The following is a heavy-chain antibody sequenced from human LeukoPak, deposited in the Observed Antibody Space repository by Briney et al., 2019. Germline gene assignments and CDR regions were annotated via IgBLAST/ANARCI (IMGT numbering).Heavy chain of an antibody. Sequence: ASVKVSCKASGYTFTSYYMHWVRQAPGQGLEWMGIISPSGGSTSYAQKFQDRVTMTRDTSTSTVYMELSSLRSEDTAVYYCARSLLHCGGDCYSFDYWGQGNLVTVSS. D-gene: IGHD2-21*02. V-gene: IGHV1-46*01. CDR2: ISPSGGST. CDR1: GYTFTSYY. CDR3: ARSLLHCGGDCYSFDY. J-gene: IGHJ4*02.